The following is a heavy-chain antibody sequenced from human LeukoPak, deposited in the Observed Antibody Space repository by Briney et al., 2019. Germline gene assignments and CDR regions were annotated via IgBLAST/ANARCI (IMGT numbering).Heavy chain of an antibody. CDR1: GGSFSGYY. CDR3: ARGRFAPAPVY. D-gene: IGHD3-10*01. V-gene: IGHV4-34*01. Sequence: SETLSLTCAVYGGSFSGYYWSWIRQPPGKGLEWIGEINHSGSTNYNPSLKSRVTISVDTSKNQFSLKLSSVTAADTAAYYCARGRFAPAPVYWGQGTLVTVSS. J-gene: IGHJ4*02. CDR2: INHSGST.